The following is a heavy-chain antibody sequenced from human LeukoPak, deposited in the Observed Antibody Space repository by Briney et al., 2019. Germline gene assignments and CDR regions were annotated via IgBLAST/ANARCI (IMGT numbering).Heavy chain of an antibody. CDR1: GGSISSSY. V-gene: IGHV4-59*01. CDR3: ASSSNWDRYFDY. CDR2: IYYSGST. J-gene: IGHJ4*02. D-gene: IGHD6-13*01. Sequence: PSETLPLTCTVSGGSISSSYWSWIRQPPGQGLEWIGSIYYSGSTNYSPSLKSRLTISLDTSKNQFSLKLSSVTAADTAVYYCASSSNWDRYFDYWGQGTLVTVSS.